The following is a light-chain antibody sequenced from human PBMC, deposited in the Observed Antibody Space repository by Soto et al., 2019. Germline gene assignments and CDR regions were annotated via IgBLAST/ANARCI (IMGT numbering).Light chain of an antibody. CDR3: QQYGSSPPGYT. CDR2: GAS. J-gene: IGKJ2*01. CDR1: ESVSSN. V-gene: IGKV3-20*01. Sequence: EIVMTQSPATLSVSQGERATLSCRASESVSSNLAWYQQKPGQAPMLLIYGASTRATGIPDRFSGSGSGTDFTLTISRLEPEDVAVYYCQQYGSSPPGYTFGQGTKLDTK.